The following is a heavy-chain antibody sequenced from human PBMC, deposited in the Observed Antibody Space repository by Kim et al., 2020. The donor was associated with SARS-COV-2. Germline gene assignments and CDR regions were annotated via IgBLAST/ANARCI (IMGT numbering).Heavy chain of an antibody. D-gene: IGHD3-10*01. Sequence: GGSLRLSCAASGFTFSNAWMSWVRQAPGKGLEWVGRIKSKTDGGTTDYAAPVKGRFTISRDDSKNTLYLQMNSLKTEDTAVYYCTTARRRITMVRGVIALSFDRFDPWGQGTLVTVSS. J-gene: IGHJ5*02. CDR2: IKSKTDGGTT. CDR1: GFTFSNAW. V-gene: IGHV3-15*01. CDR3: TTARRRITMVRGVIALSFDRFDP.